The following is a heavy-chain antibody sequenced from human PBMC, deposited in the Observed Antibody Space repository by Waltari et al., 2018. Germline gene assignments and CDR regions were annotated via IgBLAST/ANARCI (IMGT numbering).Heavy chain of an antibody. CDR1: AYTFTDYY. J-gene: IGHJ4*02. V-gene: IGHV1-2*02. CDR3: ARGLEGSEGADY. CDR2: INPKSGDT. Sequence: QVQLVQSGAEVRKPGASVKVSCKASAYTFTDYYLHWVRQAPGQGLEWMGWINPKSGDTNYAQKFQVRGTLTRDTSLSTASMELNSLTSDDTAVYYCARGLEGSEGADYWGQGTLVTVSS.